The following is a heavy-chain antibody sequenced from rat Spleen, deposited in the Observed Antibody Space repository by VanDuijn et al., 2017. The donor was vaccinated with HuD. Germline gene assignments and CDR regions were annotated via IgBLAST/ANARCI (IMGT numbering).Heavy chain of an antibody. J-gene: IGHJ2*01. V-gene: IGHV5-27*01. Sequence: EVQLVESGGGLVRPGRPMKLSCAASGFTFSNYYMAWVRQAPTKGLEWVTYISTGGSTYYRDSVKGRFTISRHNAKTTLYLQMDSLRSEDTATYYCTTGVYWGQGVMVTVSS. CDR2: ISTGGST. CDR3: TTGVY. CDR1: GFTFSNYY.